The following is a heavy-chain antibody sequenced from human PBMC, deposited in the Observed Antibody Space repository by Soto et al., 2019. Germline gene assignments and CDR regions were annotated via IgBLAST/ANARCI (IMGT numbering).Heavy chain of an antibody. Sequence: ASVKVSCKASGYTFTSYAMHWVRQAPGQRLEWMGWINAGNGNTKYSQKFQGRVTITRDTSASTAYMELSSLRSEDTAVYYCAREVVIRQIVVILGYWGQGTLVTVSS. CDR3: AREVVIRQIVVILGY. J-gene: IGHJ4*02. V-gene: IGHV1-3*01. CDR2: INAGNGNT. D-gene: IGHD2-21*01. CDR1: GYTFTSYA.